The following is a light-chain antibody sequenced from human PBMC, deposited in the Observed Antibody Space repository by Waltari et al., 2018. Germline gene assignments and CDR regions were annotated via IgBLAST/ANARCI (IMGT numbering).Light chain of an antibody. CDR2: RNH. V-gene: IGLV10-54*04. Sequence: QAGLTQPPSVSKALRQTATLTCTGTSNKFGDQGPAWLQQHQGRPPKLLSYRNHNRPSGISERFSASRSGNTASLTIAGLQPEDEADYYCSAYDSSLSVWVFGGGTKLTVL. CDR3: SAYDSSLSVWV. CDR1: SNKFGDQG. J-gene: IGLJ3*02.